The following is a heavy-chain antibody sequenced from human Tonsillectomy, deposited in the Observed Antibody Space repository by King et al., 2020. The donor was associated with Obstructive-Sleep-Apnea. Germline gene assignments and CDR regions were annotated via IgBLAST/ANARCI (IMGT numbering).Heavy chain of an antibody. J-gene: IGHJ6*02. CDR1: GGSFSHYY. D-gene: IGHD6-6*01. Sequence: VQLPQWGAGLLKPSETLSLTCAVYGGSFSHYYWTWIRQPPGKGLECIGEVNDSGNTNYSPSLKSRVTISVDTSKNQFTLKVTSVTAADTAVYYCARGRVAARSTYYYGMDVWGQGTTVTVSS. CDR2: VNDSGNT. V-gene: IGHV4-34*01. CDR3: ARGRVAARSTYYYGMDV.